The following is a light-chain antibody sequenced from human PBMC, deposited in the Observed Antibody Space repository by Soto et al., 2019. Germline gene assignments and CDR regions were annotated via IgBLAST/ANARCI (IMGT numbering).Light chain of an antibody. CDR2: EAS. CDR3: CSFAGSSTVV. Sequence: QSVLTQPASVSGSPGQSITISCTGTSSDVGGYNRVSWYQQHPAKAPKLLIFEASKRPSGVSNRFSGSKSGNTASLTISGLQAEDEADYYCCSFAGSSTVVFGGGTQLTVL. V-gene: IGLV2-23*01. CDR1: SSDVGGYNR. J-gene: IGLJ2*01.